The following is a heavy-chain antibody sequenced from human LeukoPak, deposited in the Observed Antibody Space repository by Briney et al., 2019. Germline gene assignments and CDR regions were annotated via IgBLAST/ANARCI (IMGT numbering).Heavy chain of an antibody. V-gene: IGHV1-2*02. CDR1: GYTFTGCY. J-gene: IGHJ3*02. D-gene: IGHD5-24*01. CDR2: INPNSGGT. CDR3: ARDSDTDGLDAFDI. Sequence: ASVKVSCKASGYTFTGCYMHWVRQAPGQGLEWMGWINPNSGGTNYAQKFQGRVTMTRDTSISTAYMELSRLRSDDTAVYYCARDSDTDGLDAFDIWGQGTMVTVSS.